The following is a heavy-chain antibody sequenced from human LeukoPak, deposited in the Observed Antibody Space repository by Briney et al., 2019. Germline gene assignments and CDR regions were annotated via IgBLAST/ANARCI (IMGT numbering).Heavy chain of an antibody. V-gene: IGHV1-18*01. CDR3: ARDGYGDSSHGL. D-gene: IGHD4-17*01. CDR1: GYTFTSYG. J-gene: IGHJ4*02. Sequence: SVKVSCKASGYTFTSYGISWVRQAPGQGLEWMGWISAYNGNTNYAQKFQGRVTITTDESTSTAYMELSSLRSEDTAVYYCARDGYGDSSHGLWGQGTLVTVSS. CDR2: ISAYNGNT.